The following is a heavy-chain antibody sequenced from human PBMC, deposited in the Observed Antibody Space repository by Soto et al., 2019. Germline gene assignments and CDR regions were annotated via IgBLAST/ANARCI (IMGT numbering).Heavy chain of an antibody. V-gene: IGHV3-53*01. CDR2: IYSGGST. CDR3: ARDHVYGDYPEYFQL. Sequence: EVQLVESGGGLIQPGGSLRLSCAASGFTVSSNYMSWVRQAPGKGLEWVSVIYSGGSTYYADSVKGRFTISRDNSKNTLYLQMNSLRAEDTAVYYCARDHVYGDYPEYFQLWGQGTLVTVSS. J-gene: IGHJ1*01. CDR1: GFTVSSNY. D-gene: IGHD4-17*01.